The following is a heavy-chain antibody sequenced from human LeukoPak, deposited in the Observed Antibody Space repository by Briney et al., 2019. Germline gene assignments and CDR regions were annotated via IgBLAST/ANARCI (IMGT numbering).Heavy chain of an antibody. CDR3: ARGELSIAAHFDY. D-gene: IGHD6-6*01. Sequence: SETLSLTCTVSGGSISSGSYYWSWIRQPAEKGLEWIGRIYTSGSTNYNPSLKSRVTISVDTTKNQFSLKLSSVTAADTAVYYCARGELSIAAHFDYWGQGTLVTVSS. CDR1: GGSISSGSYY. CDR2: IYTSGST. J-gene: IGHJ4*02. V-gene: IGHV4-61*02.